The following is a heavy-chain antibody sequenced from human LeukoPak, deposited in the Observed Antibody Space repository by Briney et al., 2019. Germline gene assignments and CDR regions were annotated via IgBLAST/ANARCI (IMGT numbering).Heavy chain of an antibody. J-gene: IGHJ4*02. D-gene: IGHD3-22*01. Sequence: GGSLRLSCAASGFTFNTYDMHWVRQVPGKGLEWVGFIRSKAYGGTTEYAASVKGRFTISRDDSKSIAYLQMNSLKTEDTAVYYCTRDTPIEAGYYDSSGYYPLFDYWGQGTLVTVSS. CDR2: IRSKAYGGTT. CDR1: GFTFNTYD. V-gene: IGHV3-49*04. CDR3: TRDTPIEAGYYDSSGYYPLFDY.